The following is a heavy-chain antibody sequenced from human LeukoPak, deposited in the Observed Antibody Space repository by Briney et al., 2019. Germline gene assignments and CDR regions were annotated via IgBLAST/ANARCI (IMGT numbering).Heavy chain of an antibody. Sequence: GGSLRLSCAASAFTLSSYGMHWVRQAPGKGLEWAAVIWYDGSNKYYADSVKGRFTISRDNSKNTLYLQMNSLRAEDTAVYYCAGGVPAYYYYGMDVWDQGTTVTVSS. J-gene: IGHJ6*02. CDR3: AGGVPAYYYYGMDV. V-gene: IGHV3-33*01. D-gene: IGHD2-2*01. CDR2: IWYDGSNK. CDR1: AFTLSSYG.